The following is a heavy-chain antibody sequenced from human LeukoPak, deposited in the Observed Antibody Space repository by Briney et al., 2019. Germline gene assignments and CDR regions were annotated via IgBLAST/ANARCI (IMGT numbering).Heavy chain of an antibody. J-gene: IGHJ5*02. CDR2: VIPIFGTA. D-gene: IGHD5-12*01. Sequence: SVKVSCKASGGTFSSCAISWVRQAPGQGLEWMGGVIPIFGTANHAQKFQGRVTNTADESTSTAYMALSSLRSEDTAVYYCARGLERGIVATIGGFDPWGQGTLVTVSS. CDR3: ARGLERGIVATIGGFDP. V-gene: IGHV1-69*13. CDR1: GGTFSSCA.